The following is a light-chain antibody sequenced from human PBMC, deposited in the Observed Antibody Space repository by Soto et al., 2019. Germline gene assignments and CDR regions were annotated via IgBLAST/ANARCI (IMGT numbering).Light chain of an antibody. CDR1: SSDVGSYNY. J-gene: IGLJ1*01. CDR3: SSYTSSTTHYV. CDR2: EVT. V-gene: IGLV2-14*01. Sequence: QSALTQPASVSGSPGQSITISCTGTSSDVGSYNYVSWYQHYPGKAPKLIIYEVTNRPSGVSNRFCGSKSGNTASLTISGLQAEDEADYYCSSYTSSTTHYVFATGTKLTVL.